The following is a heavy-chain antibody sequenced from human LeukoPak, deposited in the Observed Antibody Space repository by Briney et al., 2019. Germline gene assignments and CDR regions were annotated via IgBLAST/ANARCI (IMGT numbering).Heavy chain of an antibody. CDR3: ARDNPDWYFDL. D-gene: IGHD1-14*01. Sequence: SETLSLTCTVSGGSISSGDYYWSWIRQPPGKGLEWIGYIYYSGSTYYNPSLKSRVTISVDTSKNQFSLKLSSVTAADTAVYYCARDNPDWYFDLWGRGTLVTVSS. CDR1: GGSISSGDYY. J-gene: IGHJ2*01. CDR2: IYYSGST. V-gene: IGHV4-61*08.